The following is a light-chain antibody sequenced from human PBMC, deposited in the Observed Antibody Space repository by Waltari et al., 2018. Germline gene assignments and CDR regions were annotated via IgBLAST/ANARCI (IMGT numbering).Light chain of an antibody. CDR1: SSDVGGYNY. J-gene: IGLJ3*02. CDR3: CSYAGSITFWV. V-gene: IGLV2-11*01. CDR2: DVT. Sequence: QSALTQPRSVSGSPGQSVTISCTGTSSDVGGYNYVSWYPHHPGKAPKLIIYDVTKRPSGGPDRFSASKSDNTASLTISGLQAEDEADYYCCSYAGSITFWVFGGGTKLTVL.